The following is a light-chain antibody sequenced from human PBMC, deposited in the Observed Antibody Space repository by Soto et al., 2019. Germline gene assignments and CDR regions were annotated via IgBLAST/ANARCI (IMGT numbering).Light chain of an antibody. J-gene: IGLJ3*02. CDR1: SGHSSYI. CDR2: LEGSGSY. V-gene: IGLV4-60*02. Sequence: QSVLTQSSSASASLGSSVKLTCTLSSGHSSYIIAWHQQQPGKAPRYLMKLEGSGSYNKGSGVPDRFSGSSAGAHRYLTISNLELEDGADYYCETWDSSPRGSGGGTQFTVL. CDR3: ETWDSSPRG.